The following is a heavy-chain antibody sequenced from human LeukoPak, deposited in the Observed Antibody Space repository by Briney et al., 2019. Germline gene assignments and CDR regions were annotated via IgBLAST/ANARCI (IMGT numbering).Heavy chain of an antibody. J-gene: IGHJ4*02. CDR1: GGTFSSYA. CDR2: IIPIFCIA. Sequence: ASVKVSCKACGGTFSSYAIIWVRQAPGQGLEWMGRIIPIFCIANYAQKFQGRVHITADKSTSTAYMELSSLRSEDTAVYYCARGGYYDSSGYYLDYWGQGTLVTVSS. D-gene: IGHD3-22*01. CDR3: ARGGYYDSSGYYLDY. V-gene: IGHV1-69*04.